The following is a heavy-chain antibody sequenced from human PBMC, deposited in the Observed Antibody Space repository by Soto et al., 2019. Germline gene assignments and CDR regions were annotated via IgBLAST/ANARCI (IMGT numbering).Heavy chain of an antibody. CDR1: GFTFSSYA. CDR2: ISGSGGST. J-gene: IGHJ2*01. CDR3: AKVRGSGYWYFDL. Sequence: EVQLLESGGGLVQPGGSLRLSCAASGFTFSSYAMSWVRQAPGKGLEWVTAISGSGGSTYYADSVKGRFTISRDNSMNTLYLQMNSLRAEDTAVYYCAKVRGSGYWYFDLWGRGTLVTFSS. V-gene: IGHV3-23*01.